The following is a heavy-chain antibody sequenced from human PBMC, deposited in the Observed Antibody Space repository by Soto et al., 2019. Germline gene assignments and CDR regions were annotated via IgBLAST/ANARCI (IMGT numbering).Heavy chain of an antibody. CDR3: ARGREYDFWSGYYRHRSTDY. CDR2: ISYDGSNK. Sequence: GGSLRLSCAASGFTFSSYAMHWVRQAPGKGLEWVAVISYDGSNKYYADSVKGRFTISRDNSKNTLCLQMNSLRAEDTAVYYCARGREYDFWSGYYRHRSTDYWGQGTLVTLSS. V-gene: IGHV3-30-3*01. D-gene: IGHD3-3*01. J-gene: IGHJ4*02. CDR1: GFTFSSYA.